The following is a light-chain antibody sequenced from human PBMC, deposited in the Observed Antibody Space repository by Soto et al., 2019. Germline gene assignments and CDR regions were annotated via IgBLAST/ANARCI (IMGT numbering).Light chain of an antibody. CDR3: QQYAGPPTT. CDR2: GAF. J-gene: IGKJ5*01. V-gene: IGKV3-15*01. CDR1: QSVSSN. Sequence: EIVMTQSPATLSVSPGERATLSCRASQSVSSNLAWYQQKPGQAPSLLIYGAFTRATGIPARFSGGGSGTDFTLTISRLEPEDFAVYFCQQYAGPPTTFGQGTRRENK.